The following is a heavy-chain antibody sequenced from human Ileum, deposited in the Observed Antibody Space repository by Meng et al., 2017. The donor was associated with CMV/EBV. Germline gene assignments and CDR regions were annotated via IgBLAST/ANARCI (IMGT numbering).Heavy chain of an antibody. CDR3: ARGSSSWAFDY. J-gene: IGHJ4*02. CDR2: VYSSGST. Sequence: QWQLEESGQGLVQPSETLSLTCTVSGGSISGYYWSWIRQPATKGLEWIGRVYSSGSTDYNPSLQSRVTMSVDTSKNQFSLKLSSVTAADTAVYYCARGSSSWAFDYWGQGTLVTVSS. D-gene: IGHD2-2*01. V-gene: IGHV4-4*07. CDR1: GGSISGYY.